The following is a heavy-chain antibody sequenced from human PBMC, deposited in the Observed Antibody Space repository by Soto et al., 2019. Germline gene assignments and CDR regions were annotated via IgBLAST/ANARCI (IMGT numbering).Heavy chain of an antibody. V-gene: IGHV4-39*01. Sequence: PSETLSLTCTVSGGSISSSSYYWGWIRQPPGKGLEWIGSIYYSGSTYYNPSLKSRVTISVDTSKNQFPLKLSSVTAADTAVYYCASTGYCSGGSCYSSRGFDYWGQGTLVTVSS. CDR2: IYYSGST. J-gene: IGHJ4*02. D-gene: IGHD2-15*01. CDR3: ASTGYCSGGSCYSSRGFDY. CDR1: GGSISSSSYY.